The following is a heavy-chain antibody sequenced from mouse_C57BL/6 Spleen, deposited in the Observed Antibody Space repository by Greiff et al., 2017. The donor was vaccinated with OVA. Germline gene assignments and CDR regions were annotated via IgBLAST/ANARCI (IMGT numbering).Heavy chain of an antibody. Sequence: QVQLQQSGAELVRPGASVTLSCKASGYTFTDYEMHWVKQTPVHGLAWIGAIDPETGGTAYNQKFKGKAILTADKSSSTAYMELRSLTSEDSAVYYCTRGELSFFDYAIDYWGQGTSVTVSS. CDR3: TRGELSFFDYAIDY. J-gene: IGHJ4*01. V-gene: IGHV1-15*01. D-gene: IGHD1-1*02. CDR1: GYTFTDYE. CDR2: IDPETGGT.